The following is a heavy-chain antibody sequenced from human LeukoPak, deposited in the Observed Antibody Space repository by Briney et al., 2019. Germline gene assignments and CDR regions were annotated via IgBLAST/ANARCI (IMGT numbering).Heavy chain of an antibody. Sequence: GRFLRLCCAAAGFTFDNYAMHWFRRAPGKGLEWVSGISGNSGRIGYADYVMGRFTIARDNAKNSLYLQINSLRAEDMALYYCAKDRRYDSSGYYDYWGQGTLVSVS. D-gene: IGHD3-22*01. J-gene: IGHJ4*02. CDR3: AKDRRYDSSGYYDY. CDR2: ISGNSGRI. V-gene: IGHV3-9*03. CDR1: GFTFDNYA.